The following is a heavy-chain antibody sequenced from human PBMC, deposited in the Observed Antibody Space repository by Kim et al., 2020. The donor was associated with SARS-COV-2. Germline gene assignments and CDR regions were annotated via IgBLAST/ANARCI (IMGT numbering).Heavy chain of an antibody. CDR1: GYPFTRYW. CDR3: ARVETYSDSGPPFFYY. V-gene: IGHV5-10-1*01. D-gene: IGHD4-17*01. CDR2: IDPRDGYT. Sequence: GESLKISCHGSGYPFTRYWITWVRQMPGKGLEWMGRIDPRDGYTTYNPSFQGHVTISVDSSVNTASLQRGSLKASDTAIYYCARVETYSDSGPPFFYYWGQGMPVTVSS. J-gene: IGHJ4*01.